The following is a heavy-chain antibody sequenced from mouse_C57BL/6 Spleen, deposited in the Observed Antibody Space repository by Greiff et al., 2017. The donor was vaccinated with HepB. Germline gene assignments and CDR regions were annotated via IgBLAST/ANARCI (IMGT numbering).Heavy chain of an antibody. CDR1: GYSITSGYY. Sequence: VQLKESGPGLVKPSQSLSLTCSVTGYSITSGYYWNWIRQFPGNKLEWMGYISYDGSNNYNPSLKNRIAITRDTSKNQFFLKLNSVTTEDTATYYCARDRYYGSSSGYFDYWGQGTTLTVSS. CDR3: ARDRYYGSSSGYFDY. CDR2: ISYDGSN. D-gene: IGHD1-1*01. J-gene: IGHJ2*01. V-gene: IGHV3-6*01.